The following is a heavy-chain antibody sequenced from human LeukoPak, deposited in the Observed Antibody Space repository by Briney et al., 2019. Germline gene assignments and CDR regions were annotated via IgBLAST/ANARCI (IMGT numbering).Heavy chain of an antibody. CDR1: GGSISSGGYY. D-gene: IGHD2-15*01. J-gene: IGHJ4*02. V-gene: IGHV4-31*11. CDR3: AAYCSGGSCYSGSHDY. Sequence: SQTLSLTCAVSGGSISSGGYYWSWIRQHPGKGLEWIGYIYYSGSTYYNPSLKSRVTISVDTSKNQFSLKLNSVTAADTAVYYCAAYCSGGSCYSGSHDYWGQGTLVTVSS. CDR2: IYYSGST.